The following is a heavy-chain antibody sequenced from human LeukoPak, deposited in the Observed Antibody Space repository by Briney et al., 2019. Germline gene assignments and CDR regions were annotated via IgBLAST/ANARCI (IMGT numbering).Heavy chain of an antibody. CDR3: AHRPPLGVGATLFDY. J-gene: IGHJ4*02. CDR2: IYWDDDK. V-gene: IGHV2-5*02. D-gene: IGHD1-26*01. Sequence: ESGPTLVNPPQALTLTCTFSGFSLSTRGVGVGWTRQPPGKALEWLALIYWDDDKRYSPSLKSRPTITKDTSKNQVVLTVTNMDPVDTATYYCAHRPPLGVGATLFDYWGQGTLVTVSS. CDR1: GFSLSTRGVG.